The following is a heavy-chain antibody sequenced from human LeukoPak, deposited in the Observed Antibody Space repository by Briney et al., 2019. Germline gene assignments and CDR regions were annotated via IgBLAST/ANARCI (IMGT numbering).Heavy chain of an antibody. V-gene: IGHV3-48*01. CDR2: ISSTSSMI. D-gene: IGHD1-26*01. Sequence: PGGSLRLSCAASGFSFSIYTMNWVRQGPGKGLERVSYISSTSSMIYYADSVKGRFTVSRDNAKNSLYLQMNSLRAEDTAVYYCARGGGSAYDMWGQGTMVTVSS. CDR1: GFSFSIYT. CDR3: ARGGGSAYDM. J-gene: IGHJ3*02.